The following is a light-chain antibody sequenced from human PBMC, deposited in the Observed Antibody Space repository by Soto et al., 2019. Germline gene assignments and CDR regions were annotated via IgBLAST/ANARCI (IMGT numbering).Light chain of an antibody. CDR1: EGISGY. CDR3: QQYYTYPLP. CDR2: AAS. J-gene: IGKJ4*01. V-gene: IGKV1-8*01. Sequence: AVRMTQSPSSFSASTGDRVTITCRASEGISGYLAWYQQKPGKAPKVLIYAASTLQSGVPSRFRGSGSGTDFTLTISSLQSEDYATYYCQQYYTYPLPFGGGTRVEIK.